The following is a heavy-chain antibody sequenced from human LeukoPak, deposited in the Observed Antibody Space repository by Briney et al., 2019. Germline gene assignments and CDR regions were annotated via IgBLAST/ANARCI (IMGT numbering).Heavy chain of an antibody. CDR1: GFTFSSYW. CDR3: ARLGSGWSGFYYYYYGMDV. J-gene: IGHJ6*02. D-gene: IGHD6-19*01. V-gene: IGHV3-7*01. Sequence: GGSLRLSCAASGFTFSSYWMSWVRQAPGKGLEWVANIRQDGSEKYYVDSVKGRFTISRDNAKNSLYLQMNSLRAEDTAVYYCARLGSGWSGFYYYYYGMDVWGQGTTVTVSS. CDR2: IRQDGSEK.